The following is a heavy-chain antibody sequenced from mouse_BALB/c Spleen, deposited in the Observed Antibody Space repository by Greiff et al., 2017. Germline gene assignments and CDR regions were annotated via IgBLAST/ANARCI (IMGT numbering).Heavy chain of an antibody. J-gene: IGHJ4*01. CDR1: GYTFTDYN. CDR2: INPNNGGT. D-gene: IGHD3-3*01. V-gene: IGHV1-18*01. Sequence: EVQLQQSGPELVKPGASVKIPCKASGYTFTDYNMDWVKQSHGKSLEWIGDINPNNGGTIYNQKFKGKATLTVDKSSSTAYMELRSLTSEDTAVYYCARWAWLGQWGYYYAMDYWGQGTSVTVSS. CDR3: ARWAWLGQWGYYYAMDY.